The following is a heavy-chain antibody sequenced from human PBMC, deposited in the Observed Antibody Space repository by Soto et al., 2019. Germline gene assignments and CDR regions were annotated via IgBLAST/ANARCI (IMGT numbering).Heavy chain of an antibody. CDR3: AKDLRNIGARPWFKCFDD. Sequence: EVQMLASGGGLAQPGGSLRLSCEVSGFTFTSYAMNWVRQAPGKGLEWVAGMTSSRSGTFYADSVKGRFTISRDIFSNPLYLVLSTVREDHTAVYFCAKDLRNIGARPWFKCFDDWGQGTLVTVSS. V-gene: IGHV3-23*01. J-gene: IGHJ4*02. CDR1: GFTFTSYA. D-gene: IGHD6-6*01. CDR2: MTSSRSGT.